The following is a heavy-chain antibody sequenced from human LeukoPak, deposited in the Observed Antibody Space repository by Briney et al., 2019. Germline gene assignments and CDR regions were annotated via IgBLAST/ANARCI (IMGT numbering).Heavy chain of an antibody. J-gene: IGHJ5*02. Sequence: SETLSLTCAVSGGSFSGYYWNWIRQPPGKGPEWIGEINHSGSTNYNPSLKSRVTISVDTSQKQFSLRLSSVTAADTAVYYCARGWRGLTYYYGSGSSFWFDPWGQGTLVTVSS. CDR2: INHSGST. CDR3: ARGWRGLTYYYGSGSSFWFDP. D-gene: IGHD3-10*01. V-gene: IGHV4-34*01. CDR1: GGSFSGYY.